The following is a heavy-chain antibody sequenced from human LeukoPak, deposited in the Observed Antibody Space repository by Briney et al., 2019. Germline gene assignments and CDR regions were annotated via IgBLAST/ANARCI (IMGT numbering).Heavy chain of an antibody. J-gene: IGHJ5*02. CDR1: GGSISSYY. CDR3: ARRRFGCSGGSCYDNNWFDP. V-gene: IGHV4-59*08. CDR2: IYYSGST. Sequence: SETLSLTCSVFGGSISSYYWSWIRQPPGKGLEWIGYIYYSGSTNYNPSLKSRVTISVDKSKNQFPLKLSSVTAADTAVYYCARRRFGCSGGSCYDNNWFDPWGQGTLVTVSS. D-gene: IGHD2-15*01.